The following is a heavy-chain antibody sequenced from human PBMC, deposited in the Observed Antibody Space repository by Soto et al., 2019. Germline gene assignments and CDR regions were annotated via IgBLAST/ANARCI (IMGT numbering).Heavy chain of an antibody. CDR1: GFSFSSYG. D-gene: IGHD4-17*01. CDR2: ISYDGSNK. Sequence: PGGSLRLSCAASGFSFSSYGMHWVRQAPGKGPEWVAGISYDGSNKYYADSVKGRFTISRDNSKNTLYLQMNSLRAEDTAVYYCAKEGTYGDYFNGMDVWGQGTTVTVSS. J-gene: IGHJ6*02. V-gene: IGHV3-30*18. CDR3: AKEGTYGDYFNGMDV.